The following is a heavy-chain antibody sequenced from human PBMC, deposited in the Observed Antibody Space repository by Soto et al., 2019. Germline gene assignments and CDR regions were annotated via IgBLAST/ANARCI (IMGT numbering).Heavy chain of an antibody. V-gene: IGHV3-33*01. Sequence: GWSLRLSCASSVFTFISYGMHWVRQAPGKGLEWVAVIWYDGSNKYYADSVKGRFTISRDNSKDTLYLQMNSLRAEDTAVYYCARATEASYGMDVWGQGTTVTVSS. CDR3: ARATEASYGMDV. J-gene: IGHJ6*02. CDR2: IWYDGSNK. CDR1: VFTFISYG.